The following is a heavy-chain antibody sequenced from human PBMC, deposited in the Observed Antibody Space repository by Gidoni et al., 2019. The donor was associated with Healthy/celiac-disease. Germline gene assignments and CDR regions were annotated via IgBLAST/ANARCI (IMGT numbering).Heavy chain of an antibody. CDR3: ARGEDVDTAMVRFGFDY. Sequence: EVQLVESGGGLVKPGGSLSLSFAASGFTFSSYSMNWVRHAPGKGLEWVSSISSSSSYIYYADSVKGRFTISRDNAKNSLYLQMNSLRAEDTAVYYCARGEDVDTAMVRFGFDYWGQGTLVTVSS. CDR2: ISSSSSYI. V-gene: IGHV3-21*01. J-gene: IGHJ4*02. CDR1: GFTFSSYS. D-gene: IGHD5-18*01.